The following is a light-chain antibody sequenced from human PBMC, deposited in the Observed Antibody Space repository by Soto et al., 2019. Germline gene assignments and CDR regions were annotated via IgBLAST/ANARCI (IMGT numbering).Light chain of an antibody. V-gene: IGKV1-33*01. J-gene: IGKJ1*01. CDR3: QQYNSYRT. CDR2: DAS. Sequence: DIQMTQSPSSLSASVGDRVTITCQASQNINNYLNWYQQKPGKAPKLLIYDASNLETGVPSRFSGSGSGTEFTLTIRSLQPDDFATYYCQQYNSYRTFGQGTKVDI. CDR1: QNINNY.